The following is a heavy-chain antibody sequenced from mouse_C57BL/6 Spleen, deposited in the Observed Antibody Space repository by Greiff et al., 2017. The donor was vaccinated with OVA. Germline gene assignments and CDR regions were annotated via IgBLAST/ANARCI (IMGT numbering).Heavy chain of an antibody. Sequence: LVESGAELARPGASVKLSCKASGYTFTSYGISWVKQSTGQGLEWIGEIYPRSGSTYYNEKFKGRATLTADKSSSTAYMELRSLTSEYSAVYFCASTWDYWGQGTTLTVSS. CDR1: GYTFTSYG. D-gene: IGHD5-1*01. V-gene: IGHV1-81*01. J-gene: IGHJ2*01. CDR3: ASTWDY. CDR2: IYPRSGST.